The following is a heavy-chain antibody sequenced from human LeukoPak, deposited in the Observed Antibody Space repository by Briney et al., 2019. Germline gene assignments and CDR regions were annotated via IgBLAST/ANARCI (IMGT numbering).Heavy chain of an antibody. CDR2: IYYSGST. V-gene: IGHV4-61*01. CDR3: ARFRLQLGFDH. J-gene: IGHJ4*02. D-gene: IGHD5-12*01. CDR1: GGSVSSGSYY. Sequence: PSETLSLTCTVSGGSVSSGSYYWSWIRQPPGKGLEWIEYIYYSGSTNYNPSLKSRVTISVDTSKNQFSLKLSSVTAADTAVYYCARFRLQLGFDHWGQGTLVTVSS.